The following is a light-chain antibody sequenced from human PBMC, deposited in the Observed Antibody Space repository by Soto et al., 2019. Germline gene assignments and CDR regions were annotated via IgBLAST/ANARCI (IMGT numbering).Light chain of an antibody. CDR3: QQSYSPTT. CDR2: AAS. Sequence: DLQMIQSPSTLSASVGDRVTITCRASQSISSYLNWYQQKPGKAPKLLIYAASSLQSGVPSRFSGSGSGTDFTLTISSLQPEDFATDYCQQSYSPTTFGQGTKVDIK. V-gene: IGKV1-39*01. CDR1: QSISSY. J-gene: IGKJ1*01.